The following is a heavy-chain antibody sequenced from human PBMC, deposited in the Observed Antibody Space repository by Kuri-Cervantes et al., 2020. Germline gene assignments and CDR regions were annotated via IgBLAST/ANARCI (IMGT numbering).Heavy chain of an antibody. V-gene: IGHV3-11*04. J-gene: IGHJ5*02. CDR2: ISSSGSTI. CDR3: AKSDWFGP. Sequence: LSLTCAVYGGSFSGYYWSWIRQPPGKGLEWVSYISSSGSTIYYADSVKGRFTISRDNAKNSLYLQMNSLRAEDTAVYYCAKSDWFGPWGQGTLVTVSS. CDR1: GGSFSGYY.